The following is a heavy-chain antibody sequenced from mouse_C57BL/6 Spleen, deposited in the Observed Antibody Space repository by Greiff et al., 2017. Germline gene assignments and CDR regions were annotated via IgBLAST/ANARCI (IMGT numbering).Heavy chain of an antibody. D-gene: IGHD1-1*01. CDR1: GYTFTSYW. V-gene: IGHV1-50*01. CDR2: IDPSDSYT. Sequence: QVQLQQSGAELVKPGASVKLSCKASGYTFTSYWMQWVKQRPGQGLEWIGEIDPSDSYTNYNQKFKGKATLTVDTSSSTAYMPLSSLTSEDSAVYYCAAITTGYAMDYWGQGTSVTVSS. J-gene: IGHJ4*01. CDR3: AAITTGYAMDY.